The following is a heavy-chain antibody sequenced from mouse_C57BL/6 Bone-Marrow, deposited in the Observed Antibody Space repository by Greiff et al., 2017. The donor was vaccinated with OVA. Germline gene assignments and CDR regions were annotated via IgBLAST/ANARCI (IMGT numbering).Heavy chain of an antibody. J-gene: IGHJ2*01. CDR2: IDPSDSYT. Sequence: VKLQQPGAELVKPGASVKLSCKASGYTFTSYWMQWVKQRPGQGLEWIGEIDPSDSYTNYNQKFKGKATLTVDTSSSTAYMQLSSLTSEDSAVYYCARTPFYDPFDYWGQGTTLTVSS. D-gene: IGHD2-12*01. V-gene: IGHV1-50*01. CDR3: ARTPFYDPFDY. CDR1: GYTFTSYW.